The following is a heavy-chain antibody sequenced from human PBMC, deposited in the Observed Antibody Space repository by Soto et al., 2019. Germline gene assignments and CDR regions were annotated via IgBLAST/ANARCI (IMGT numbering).Heavy chain of an antibody. V-gene: IGHV3-7*03. J-gene: IGHJ6*02. CDR1: GFTFSSYW. Sequence: GGSVRLSCAAAGFTFSSYWMSWVRQAPGKGLEWVANIKQDGSEKYYVDSVKGRFTISRDNAKNSLYLQMNSLRAEDTAVYYCAREGEGSGSYPEHYYYYYGMDVWGQGTTVTVSS. CDR2: IKQDGSEK. D-gene: IGHD1-26*01. CDR3: AREGEGSGSYPEHYYYYYGMDV.